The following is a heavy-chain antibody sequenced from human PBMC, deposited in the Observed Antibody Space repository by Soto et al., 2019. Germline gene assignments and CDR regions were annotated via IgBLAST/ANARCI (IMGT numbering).Heavy chain of an antibody. Sequence: GASVKVSCKASGGTFSSYAISWVRQAPGQGLEWMGGIIPIFGTANYAQKFQGRVTITADESTSTAYMELSSLRSEDTAVYYCANLYCSSTSCYDDYWGQGTLVTVSS. D-gene: IGHD2-2*01. CDR3: ANLYCSSTSCYDDY. J-gene: IGHJ4*02. CDR2: IIPIFGTA. CDR1: GGTFSSYA. V-gene: IGHV1-69*13.